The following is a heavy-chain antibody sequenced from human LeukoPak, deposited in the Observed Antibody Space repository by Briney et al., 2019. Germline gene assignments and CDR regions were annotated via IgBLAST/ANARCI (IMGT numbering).Heavy chain of an antibody. D-gene: IGHD2-15*01. CDR2: IRYDGSNK. Sequence: GGSLRLSCAASGFTFVSYSIHWVRQAPGKGLEWVAFIRYDGSNKYYADSVKGRFTISRDNAKNSLYLQMNSLRAEDTAVYYCARVQRVVVAAINSFGYWGQGTLVTVPS. V-gene: IGHV3-30*02. J-gene: IGHJ4*02. CDR1: GFTFVSYS. CDR3: ARVQRVVVAAINSFGY.